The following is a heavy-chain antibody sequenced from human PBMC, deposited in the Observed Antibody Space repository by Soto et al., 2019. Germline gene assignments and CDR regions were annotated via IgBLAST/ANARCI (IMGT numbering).Heavy chain of an antibody. CDR2: ISGSGDST. CDR3: AKDRAMGAAYYYYYYGMDV. CDR1: GFTFSSSA. D-gene: IGHD1-26*01. Sequence: GSLRLSCAAFGFTFSSSAMTRVRQVPGKGLEWVSAISGSGDSTYYADSVKGRFTISRDNSKNTLYLQMNSLRAEDTAVYYCAKDRAMGAAYYYYYYGMDVWGQGTTVTVSS. V-gene: IGHV3-23*01. J-gene: IGHJ6*02.